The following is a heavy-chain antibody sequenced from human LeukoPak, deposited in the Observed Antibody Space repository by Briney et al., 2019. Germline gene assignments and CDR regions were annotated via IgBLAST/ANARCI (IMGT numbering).Heavy chain of an antibody. CDR2: ISYDGSNK. CDR3: ARDLFRYFAAAGYGY. V-gene: IGHV3-30-3*01. J-gene: IGHJ4*02. D-gene: IGHD6-13*01. Sequence: GGSLRLSCAASGFTFSSYAMHWVRQAPGKGLEWVAVISYDGSNKYYADSVKGRFTISRDNSKNTLYLQMNSLRAEDTAVYYCARDLFRYFAAAGYGYWGQGTLVTVSS. CDR1: GFTFSSYA.